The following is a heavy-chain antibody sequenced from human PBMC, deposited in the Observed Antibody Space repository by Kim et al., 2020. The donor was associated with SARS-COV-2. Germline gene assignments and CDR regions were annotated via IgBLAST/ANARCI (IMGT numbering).Heavy chain of an antibody. Sequence: SETLSLTCSVSGGSLNSGTYFWSWIRQPPGKGLEWIGYMSYSGSTIYTTSLKSRVTVSLDTSKNQFSLMLSSVTAADTALYYCARGRGNYYFDYCGQGIL. J-gene: IGHJ4*02. D-gene: IGHD3-10*01. V-gene: IGHV4-61*01. CDR2: MSYSGST. CDR1: GGSLNSGTYF. CDR3: ARGRGNYYFDY.